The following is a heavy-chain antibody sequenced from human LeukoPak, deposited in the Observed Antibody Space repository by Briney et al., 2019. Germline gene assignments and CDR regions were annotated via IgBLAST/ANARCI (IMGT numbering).Heavy chain of an antibody. CDR2: ISSSSGYI. CDR1: GFTFSSYS. V-gene: IGHV3-21*01. D-gene: IGHD3-3*01. J-gene: IGHJ5*02. CDR3: ARGPYYDFWSGYSPFDP. Sequence: GGSLRLSCAASGFTFSSYSMTWVRQAPGKGLEWVSSISSSSGYIYYADSVKGRFTISRDNAKNSLYLQMNSLRAEDTAVYYCARGPYYDFWSGYSPFDPWGQGTLVTVSS.